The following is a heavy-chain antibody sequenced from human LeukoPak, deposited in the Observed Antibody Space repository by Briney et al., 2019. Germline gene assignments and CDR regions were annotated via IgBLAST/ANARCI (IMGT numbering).Heavy chain of an antibody. D-gene: IGHD3-16*02. J-gene: IGHJ4*02. Sequence: SETLSLTCTVSGGSISSSSYYWGWIRQPPGKGLEWIGSIYYSGSTYYNPSLKSRVTISVDTSKNQFSLKLSSVTAADTAVYYCARLGNYDYVWGSYRSGYFDYWGQGTLVTVSS. CDR3: ARLGNYDYVWGSYRSGYFDY. CDR2: IYYSGST. V-gene: IGHV4-39*01. CDR1: GGSISSSSYY.